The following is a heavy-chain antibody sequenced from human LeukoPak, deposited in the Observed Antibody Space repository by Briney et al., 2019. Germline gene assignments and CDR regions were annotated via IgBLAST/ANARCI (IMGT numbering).Heavy chain of an antibody. J-gene: IGHJ4*02. V-gene: IGHV3-23*01. D-gene: IGHD5-18*01. CDR1: GFTFSSYA. Sequence: PGGSLRLSCAASGFTFSSYAMSWVRQAPGKGLEWVSAISGSDGSTYYADSVKGRFTISRDNSKNTLYLQMNSLRAEDTAVYYCAKSRRGYSYGEEGDYWGQGTLVTVSS. CDR3: AKSRRGYSYGEEGDY. CDR2: ISGSDGST.